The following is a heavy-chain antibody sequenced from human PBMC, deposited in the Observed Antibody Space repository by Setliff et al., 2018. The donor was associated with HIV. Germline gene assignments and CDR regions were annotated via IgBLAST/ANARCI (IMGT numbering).Heavy chain of an antibody. Sequence: SETLSLTCAVYGGSFSGYYWNWIRQSPGKGLEWIGEINHSGGTNYNPSLKSRVTMSIDTSKNQFSLNVSSVTAADTAVYYCARGWGHDGFDFWGQGTMVTV. CDR3: ARGWGHDGFDF. CDR1: GGSFSGYY. D-gene: IGHD7-27*01. CDR2: INHSGGT. V-gene: IGHV4-34*01. J-gene: IGHJ3*01.